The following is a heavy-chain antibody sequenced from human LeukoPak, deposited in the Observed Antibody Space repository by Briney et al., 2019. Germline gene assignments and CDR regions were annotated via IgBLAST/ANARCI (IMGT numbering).Heavy chain of an antibody. V-gene: IGHV3-23*01. CDR2: ISGSGGST. CDR3: AKHYDILTGYYFSFDY. J-gene: IGHJ4*02. CDR1: GFTFSDYY. Sequence: PGGSLRLSCAASGFTFSDYYMSSIRPAPGKALEWVSAISGSGGSTYYADSVKGQFTISRDNSKNTLYLQMNSLRAEDTAVYYCAKHYDILTGYYFSFDYWGQGTLVTVSS. D-gene: IGHD3-9*01.